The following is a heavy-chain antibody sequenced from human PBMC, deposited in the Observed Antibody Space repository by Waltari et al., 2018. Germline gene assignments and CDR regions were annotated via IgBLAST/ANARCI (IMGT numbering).Heavy chain of an antibody. CDR1: GYTFTSYA. Sequence: QVQLVQSGAEVKKPGASVKVSCKASGYTFTSYAMHWVRQAPGQRLEWMGWINAGNGNTKYSQKFQGRVTITSDTSASTAYMELSSLRSEDTAVYYCARERRILPGTFDPWGQGTLVTVSS. CDR3: ARERRILPGTFDP. V-gene: IGHV1-3*01. D-gene: IGHD1-26*01. J-gene: IGHJ5*02. CDR2: INAGNGNT.